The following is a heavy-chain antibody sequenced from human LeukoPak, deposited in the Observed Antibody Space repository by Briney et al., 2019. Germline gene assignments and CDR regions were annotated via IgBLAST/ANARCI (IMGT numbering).Heavy chain of an antibody. V-gene: IGHV3-15*01. CDR2: IKSKTDGGTT. J-gene: IGHJ6*03. Sequence: GGSLRLSCAASGFTFSNAWMSWVRQAPGKGLEWVGRIKSKTDGGTTDYAAPVKGRFTISRDDSKNTLHLQMNSLKTEDTAVYYCTTVSYGGAYYYYYYMDVWGKGTTVTVSS. D-gene: IGHD4-23*01. CDR1: GFTFSNAW. CDR3: TTVSYGGAYYYYYYMDV.